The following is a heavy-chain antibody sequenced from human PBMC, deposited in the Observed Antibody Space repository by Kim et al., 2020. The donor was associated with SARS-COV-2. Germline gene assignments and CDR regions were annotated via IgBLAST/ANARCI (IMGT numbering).Heavy chain of an antibody. CDR1: GGSFSGYY. CDR3: ARDAYDFWSGGWFDP. Sequence: SETLSLTCAVYGGSFSGYYWSWIRQPPGKGLEWIGEINHSGSTNYNPSLKSRVTISVDTSKNQFSLKLSSVTAADTAVYYCARDAYDFWSGGWFDPWGQGTLVTVSS. D-gene: IGHD3-3*01. CDR2: INHSGST. J-gene: IGHJ5*02. V-gene: IGHV4-34*01.